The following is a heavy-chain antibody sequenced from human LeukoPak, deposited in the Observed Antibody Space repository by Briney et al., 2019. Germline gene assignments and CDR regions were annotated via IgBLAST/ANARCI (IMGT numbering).Heavy chain of an antibody. V-gene: IGHV3-9*01. J-gene: IGHJ2*01. CDR3: AKDFYGDYEGYFDL. CDR2: ISWNSANI. Sequence: GGSLRLSCAASGFTFNDYAMHWVRQAPGKGLEWVSGISWNSANIACADSVKGRFTVSRDNAKNSLYLQMNSLRAEDTAFYYCAKDFYGDYEGYFDLWGRGALVTVSS. D-gene: IGHD4-17*01. CDR1: GFTFNDYA.